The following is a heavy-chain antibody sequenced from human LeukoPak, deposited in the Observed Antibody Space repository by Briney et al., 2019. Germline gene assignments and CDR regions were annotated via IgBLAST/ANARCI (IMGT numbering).Heavy chain of an antibody. CDR2: ISSSGSTI. V-gene: IGHV3-48*03. J-gene: IGHJ4*02. CDR3: ARNNWNVINCFDY. D-gene: IGHD1-20*01. Sequence: GGSLRLSCAASGFTFSSYEMNWVRQAPGKGLEWVSYISSSGSTIYYADSVKGRFTISRDNAKNSLYLQMNSLRAEDTAVYYCARNNWNVINCFDYWGQGTLVTVSS. CDR1: GFTFSSYE.